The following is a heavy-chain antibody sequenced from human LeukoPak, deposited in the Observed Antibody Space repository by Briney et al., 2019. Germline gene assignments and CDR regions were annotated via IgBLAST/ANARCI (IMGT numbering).Heavy chain of an antibody. CDR3: ASDYYGSGRQII. J-gene: IGHJ3*02. Sequence: PSETLSLTCTVSGGSISSGDYYWSWIRQPPGKGLEWIGYIYYSGSTYYNPSLKSRVTISVDTSKNQFSLKLSFVTAADTAVYYCASDYYGSGRQIIWGQGTMVTVSS. V-gene: IGHV4-30-4*01. D-gene: IGHD3-10*01. CDR2: IYYSGST. CDR1: GGSISSGDYY.